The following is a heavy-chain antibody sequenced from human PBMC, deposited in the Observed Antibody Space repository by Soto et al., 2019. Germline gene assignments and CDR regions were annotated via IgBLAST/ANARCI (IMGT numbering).Heavy chain of an antibody. J-gene: IGHJ3*01. CDR2: ISASGGIT. CDR3: AKDPGQVVDTILPSS. D-gene: IGHD5-12*01. CDR1: GISFSNYA. Sequence: PGGSLRLSCEVSGISFSNYAMSWVRQAPGGGLEWVSGISASGGITDYADSVKGRFTISRDISKNTVFLQMDNLRAEDTAMYFCAKDPGQVVDTILPSSWGQGTMVTVSS. V-gene: IGHV3-23*01.